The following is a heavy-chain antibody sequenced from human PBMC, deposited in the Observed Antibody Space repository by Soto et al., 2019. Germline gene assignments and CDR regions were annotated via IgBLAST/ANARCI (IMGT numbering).Heavy chain of an antibody. J-gene: IGHJ5*02. V-gene: IGHV5-10-1*01. CDR2: IDPSDSYT. Sequence: LKISCKGSGYSFTSYWISWVRQMPGKGLEWMGRIDPSDSYTNYSPSFQGHVTISADKSISTAYLQWSSLKASDTAMYYCASSRIAVAGNRDDWFDPWGQGTLVTVSS. CDR1: GYSFTSYW. D-gene: IGHD6-19*01. CDR3: ASSRIAVAGNRDDWFDP.